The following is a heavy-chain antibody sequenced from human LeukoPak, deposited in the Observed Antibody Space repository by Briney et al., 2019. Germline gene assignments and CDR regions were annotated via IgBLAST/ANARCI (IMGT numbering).Heavy chain of an antibody. CDR3: ARSSHENGGSWIFDY. D-gene: IGHD2-15*01. CDR2: INPNSGGT. J-gene: IGHJ4*02. CDR1: GYTFTGYY. Sequence: ASVKVSCKASGYTFTGYYMHGVRQAPGQGLEWMGWINPNSGGTNYAQKFQGRVTMTRDTSIGTAYMELSRLRSDDTAVYYCARSSHENGGSWIFDYWGQGTLVTVSS. V-gene: IGHV1-2*02.